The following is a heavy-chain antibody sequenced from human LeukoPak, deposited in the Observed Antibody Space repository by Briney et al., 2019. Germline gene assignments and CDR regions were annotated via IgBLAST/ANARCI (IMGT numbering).Heavy chain of an antibody. Sequence: GGSLRLSCVASGFTFSDSAIHWVRQSSGKGLEWIGHMDKETNLYATALAASVKGKFTVSRDDSKNTAYLHMNSLKTEDTALYYCTRDSGTYNWFDPWGQGTLVTVSS. J-gene: IGHJ5*02. D-gene: IGHD1-26*01. CDR3: TRDSGTYNWFDP. V-gene: IGHV3-73*01. CDR2: MDKETNLYAT. CDR1: GFTFSDSA.